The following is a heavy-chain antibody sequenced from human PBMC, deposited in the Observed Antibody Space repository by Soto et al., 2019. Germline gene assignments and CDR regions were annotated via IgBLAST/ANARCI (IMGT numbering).Heavy chain of an antibody. V-gene: IGHV3-73*01. Sequence: GALRLSCAASGFTFSDSAMHWVRQASGKGLEWVGRIRSRPNNYATAYAASVKGRFTISRDDSKNTAYLQMNSLKTEDAAVYFCNRRVDDYDSSHLDDYWGQGTLVTVYS. CDR2: IRSRPNNYAT. CDR1: GFTFSDSA. CDR3: NRRVDDYDSSHLDDY. D-gene: IGHD3-22*01. J-gene: IGHJ4*02.